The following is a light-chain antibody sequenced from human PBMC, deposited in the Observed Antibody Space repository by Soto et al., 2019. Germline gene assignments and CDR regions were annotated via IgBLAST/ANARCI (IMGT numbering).Light chain of an antibody. V-gene: IGLV1-40*01. Sequence: QSALTQPPSVSGAPGQRVTIPCTGSSSNIGAGYDVHWYQQLPGTVPKLLIYGNSNRPSGVPDRFSGSKSGTSASLAITGLQAEDEADYYCQSYDSSLSGSVVFGGGTKLTVL. CDR3: QSYDSSLSGSVV. J-gene: IGLJ2*01. CDR1: SSNIGAGYD. CDR2: GNS.